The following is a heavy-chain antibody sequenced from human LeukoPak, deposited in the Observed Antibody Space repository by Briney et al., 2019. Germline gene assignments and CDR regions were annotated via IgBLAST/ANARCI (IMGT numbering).Heavy chain of an antibody. Sequence: GGSLRLSCAASGFAFNTYAMSWVRQAPGKGLEWVSVISGSGDSIFYADSVKGRFTTSRDNSRSTLYLQMNSLRVEDTAVYYCTKLGLLAYCGGDCRGMDVWGQGTTVTVSS. D-gene: IGHD2-21*02. V-gene: IGHV3-23*01. CDR3: TKLGLLAYCGGDCRGMDV. CDR2: ISGSGDSI. CDR1: GFAFNTYA. J-gene: IGHJ6*02.